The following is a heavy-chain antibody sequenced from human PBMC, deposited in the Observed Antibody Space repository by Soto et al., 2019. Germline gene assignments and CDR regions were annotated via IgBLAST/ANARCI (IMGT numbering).Heavy chain of an antibody. J-gene: IGHJ6*02. CDR3: ERGDYYYYGMDV. Sequence: QRLEWMGLINPNSGSTNYSQKFQGWVTMTRDTSMSTAYMELSRLRSDDTAVYYCERGDYYYYGMDVRGQGTTVTVSS. V-gene: IGHV1-2*04. D-gene: IGHD1-26*01. CDR2: INPNSGST.